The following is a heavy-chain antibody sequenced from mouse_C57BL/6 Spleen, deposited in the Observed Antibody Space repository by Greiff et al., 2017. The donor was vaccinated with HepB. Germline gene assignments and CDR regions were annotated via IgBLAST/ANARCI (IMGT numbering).Heavy chain of an antibody. CDR3: ARDYYGSSYVPFAY. CDR1: GFSLTSYA. V-gene: IGHV2-9-1*01. J-gene: IGHJ3*01. CDR2: IWTGGGT. Sequence: VQGVESGPGLVAPSQSLSITCTVSGFSLTSYAISWVRQPPGKGLEWLGVIWTGGGTNYNSALKSRLSIIKDNSKSQVFLKMNSLQTDDTARYYCARDYYGSSYVPFAYWGQGTLVTVSA. D-gene: IGHD1-1*01.